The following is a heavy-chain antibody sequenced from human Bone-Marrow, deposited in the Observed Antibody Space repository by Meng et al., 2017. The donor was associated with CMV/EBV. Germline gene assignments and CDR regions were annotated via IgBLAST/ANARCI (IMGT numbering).Heavy chain of an antibody. V-gene: IGHV4-39*01. Sequence: SETLSLTCTVSGGSISSSSYYWGWIRQPPGKGWGWIGNIYYSGSTYYNPSLKSRVTISVHTSKNQFSLKLSSVPAADAAVYDCASVVWELRAHGVDVWGQGTTVTVSS. CDR3: ASVVWELRAHGVDV. CDR1: GGSISSSSYY. CDR2: IYYSGST. D-gene: IGHD1-26*01. J-gene: IGHJ6*02.